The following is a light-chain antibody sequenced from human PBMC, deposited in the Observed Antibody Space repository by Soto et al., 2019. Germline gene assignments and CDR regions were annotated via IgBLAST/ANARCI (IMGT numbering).Light chain of an antibody. CDR2: GAS. J-gene: IGKJ5*01. Sequence: EIVLTQSPGPLSLSPGERATLSCRASQSVSSSYLAWYQQKPGQAPRLLIYGASSRATGIPDRFSGSGSGTDFTLTISRLEPEDFAVYYCQQYGSSSITFGQGTRLEI. CDR1: QSVSSSY. V-gene: IGKV3-20*01. CDR3: QQYGSSSIT.